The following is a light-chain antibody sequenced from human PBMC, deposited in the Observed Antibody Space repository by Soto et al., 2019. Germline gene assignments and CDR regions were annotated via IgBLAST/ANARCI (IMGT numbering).Light chain of an antibody. CDR1: QTTSGKY. CDR2: GAS. Sequence: RVMTQSPATLSVSPGESSTLSCRTVQTTSGKYLAWYQQRPGLPPRLLVYGASRRATGIPDSFRGSGSGTEFTLTISGLEPEDFAVYFCQHYGSSHPVTFGQGTRLEIK. J-gene: IGKJ5*01. V-gene: IGKV3-20*01. CDR3: QHYGSSHPVT.